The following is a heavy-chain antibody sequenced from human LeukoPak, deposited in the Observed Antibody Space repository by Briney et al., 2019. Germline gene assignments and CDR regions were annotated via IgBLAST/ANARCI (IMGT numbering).Heavy chain of an antibody. J-gene: IGHJ4*02. CDR2: IFPGDSDI. D-gene: IGHD3-22*01. CDR3: ARLRDDTFDC. V-gene: IGHV5-51*01. Sequence: GESLKISCKGSGYTFTSYWIGWVRPMPGRGLEWMGIIFPGDSDIRYSPSFQGQVTISADKSINTAYLQWSSLQASVTALYYCARLRDDTFDCWGQGTLVTVSS. CDR1: GYTFTSYW.